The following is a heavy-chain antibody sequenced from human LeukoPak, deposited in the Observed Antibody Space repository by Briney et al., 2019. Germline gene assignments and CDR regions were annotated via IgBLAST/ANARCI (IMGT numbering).Heavy chain of an antibody. Sequence: GGSLRLSCAASGFSVNNNYMSWVRQAPGKGLEWVSVISSGGSTYYTDSVKGRFTISRDNSKNTLYLQMNSLRAEDTALYYCARMATIIDYFDYWGQGTLVTVSS. D-gene: IGHD5-24*01. V-gene: IGHV3-66*01. CDR1: GFSVNNNY. J-gene: IGHJ4*02. CDR2: ISSGGST. CDR3: ARMATIIDYFDY.